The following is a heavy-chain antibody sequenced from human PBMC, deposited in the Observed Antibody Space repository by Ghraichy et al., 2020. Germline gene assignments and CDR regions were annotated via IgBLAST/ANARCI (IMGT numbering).Heavy chain of an antibody. Sequence: SETLSLTCTVSGGSISSYYWSWIRQPPGKGLEWIGYIYYSGSTNYNPSLKSRVTISVDTSKNQFSLKLSSVTAADTAVYYCAREGDSSGYYRPYFDYWGQGTLVTVSS. V-gene: IGHV4-59*01. CDR3: AREGDSSGYYRPYFDY. D-gene: IGHD3-22*01. CDR2: IYYSGST. J-gene: IGHJ4*02. CDR1: GGSISSYY.